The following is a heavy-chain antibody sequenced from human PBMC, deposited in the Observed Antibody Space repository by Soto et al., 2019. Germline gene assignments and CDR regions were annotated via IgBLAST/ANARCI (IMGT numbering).Heavy chain of an antibody. Sequence: PSETLSLTCTVSGGSISSSSYYWGWIRQPPGKGLEWIGSIYYSGSTYYNPSLKSRVTISVDTSKNQFSLKLSSVTAADTAVYYCARHVGSSSPGSAYYYYYGMDVWGQGTTVTVS. V-gene: IGHV4-39*01. J-gene: IGHJ6*02. CDR3: ARHVGSSSPGSAYYYYYGMDV. CDR2: IYYSGST. CDR1: GGSISSSSYY. D-gene: IGHD6-6*01.